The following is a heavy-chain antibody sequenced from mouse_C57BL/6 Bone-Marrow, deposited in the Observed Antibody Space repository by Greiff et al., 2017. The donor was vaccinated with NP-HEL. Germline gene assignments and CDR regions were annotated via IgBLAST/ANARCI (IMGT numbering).Heavy chain of an antibody. D-gene: IGHD1-1*01. CDR1: GYTFTDYY. Sequence: VQLQQSGAELVRPGASVKLSCKASGYTFTDYYINWVKQRPGQGLEWIARIYPGSGNTYYNEKFKGKATLTAEKSSSTAYMQLSSLTSEDSAVYFCAREGTTVVNGYFDVWGTGTTVTVSS. J-gene: IGHJ1*03. CDR2: IYPGSGNT. CDR3: AREGTTVVNGYFDV. V-gene: IGHV1-76*01.